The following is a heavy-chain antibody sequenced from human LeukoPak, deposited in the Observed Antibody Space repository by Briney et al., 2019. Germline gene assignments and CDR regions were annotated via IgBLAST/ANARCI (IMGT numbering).Heavy chain of an antibody. CDR3: ARGRVGAMYYFDY. CDR2: ISSSSSTI. J-gene: IGHJ4*02. V-gene: IGHV3-48*01. D-gene: IGHD1-26*01. CDR1: GFTFSSYS. Sequence: GGSLRLSCAASGFTFSSYSMNWVRQAPGKGLEWVSYISSSSSTIYYADSVKGRFTISRDNAKNSLYMQMNSLRAEDTAVYYCARGRVGAMYYFDYWGQGTLVTVSS.